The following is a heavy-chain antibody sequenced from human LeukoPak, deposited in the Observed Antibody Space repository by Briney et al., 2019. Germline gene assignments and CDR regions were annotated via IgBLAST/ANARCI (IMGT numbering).Heavy chain of an antibody. CDR3: ATTGSGSYYDY. CDR1: GFTFSSYW. V-gene: IGHV3-74*01. D-gene: IGHD1-26*01. J-gene: IGHJ4*02. Sequence: GESLRLSCAASGFTFSSYWMHWVRQAPGKGLVWVSRINSDGSSTSYADSVKGRFTISRDNAKNTLYLQMNSLRAEDTAVYYCATTGSGSYYDYWGQGTLVTVSS. CDR2: INSDGSST.